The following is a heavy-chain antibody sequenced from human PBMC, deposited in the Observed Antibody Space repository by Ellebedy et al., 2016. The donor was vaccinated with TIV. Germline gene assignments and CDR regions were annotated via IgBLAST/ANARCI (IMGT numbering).Heavy chain of an antibody. CDR2: IFFSGST. CDR3: ARHTHSTGWYYFDY. V-gene: IGHV4-39*01. Sequence: SETLSLTCTVSGASMSSSRFYWGWIRQPPGKGLEWIGSIFFSGSTYYSPSLKSRVTVSVDTSKNQFALKLTSVTAEDSAIYYCARHTHSTGWYYFDYWGQGTLITVSS. D-gene: IGHD6-19*01. J-gene: IGHJ4*02. CDR1: GASMSSSRFY.